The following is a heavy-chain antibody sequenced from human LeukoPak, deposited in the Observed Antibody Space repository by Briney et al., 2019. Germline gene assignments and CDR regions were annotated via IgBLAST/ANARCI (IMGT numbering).Heavy chain of an antibody. V-gene: IGHV1-69*04. D-gene: IGHD3-9*01. J-gene: IGHJ4*02. CDR3: ARDYFGSYYDILTGYYLDY. CDR1: GGTFTSYG. CDR2: IIPILGIA. Sequence: SVKVSCKASGGTFTSYGISWVREAPGQGLEWMGRIIPILGIANYAQKFQGRVTITADKSTSTAYMELSSLRSEDTAVYYCARDYFGSYYDILTGYYLDYWGKGTLVTVSS.